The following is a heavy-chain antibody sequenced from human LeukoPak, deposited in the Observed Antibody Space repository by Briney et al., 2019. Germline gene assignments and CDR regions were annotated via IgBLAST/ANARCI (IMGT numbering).Heavy chain of an antibody. J-gene: IGHJ4*02. CDR1: GGSFSGYY. D-gene: IGHD3-22*01. CDR2: IYTSGST. V-gene: IGHV4-59*10. CDR3: ATTSDYYYDSSGYYY. Sequence: SETLSLTCAVYGGSFSGYYWSWIRQPRGKGLEWIGRIYTSGSTNYNPSLKSRVTMSVDMSKNQFSLKLSSVTAADTAVYYCATTSDYYYDSSGYYYWDQGTLVTVSS.